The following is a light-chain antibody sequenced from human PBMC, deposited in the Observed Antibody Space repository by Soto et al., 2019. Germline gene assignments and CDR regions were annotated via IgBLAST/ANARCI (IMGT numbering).Light chain of an antibody. V-gene: IGKV1-5*01. J-gene: IGKJ1*01. Sequence: IVEIQCPPTLSAYVRDRVTITCRASQSISSWLAWYQQKPGKAPKLLIYDASTLESGVPSRFTGRGSGTEFTLTISSLQPEDFATYYCQQYKSYSRMFGQRTKADI. CDR3: QQYKSYSRM. CDR1: QSISSW. CDR2: DAS.